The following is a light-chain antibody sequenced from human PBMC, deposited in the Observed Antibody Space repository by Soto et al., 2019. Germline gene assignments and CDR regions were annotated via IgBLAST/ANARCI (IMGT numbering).Light chain of an antibody. Sequence: QSALTQPPSASGSPGQSVTISCTGAGTDVGQYNYVSWYQQHPGKAPKLLIHHVSRRPSGVPARFSGSKSGNTASLTVSGLQTEDEADYYCSSYTSSSPCVFGTGTKVPS. CDR3: SSYTSSSPCV. CDR1: GTDVGQYNY. J-gene: IGLJ1*01. V-gene: IGLV2-8*01. CDR2: HVS.